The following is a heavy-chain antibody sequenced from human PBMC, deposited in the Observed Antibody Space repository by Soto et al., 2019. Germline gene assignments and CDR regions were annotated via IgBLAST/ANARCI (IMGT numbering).Heavy chain of an antibody. D-gene: IGHD3-22*01. CDR1: GGSISSSSYY. V-gene: IGHV4-39*01. Sequence: SETLSLTCTVSGGSISSSSYYWGWIRQPPGKGLEWIGSIYYSGSTYYNPSLKSRVTISVDTSKNQFSLKLSSVTAADTAVYYCERNAIYYYDSSEFDYWGQGTLVTVYS. CDR2: IYYSGST. CDR3: ERNAIYYYDSSEFDY. J-gene: IGHJ4*02.